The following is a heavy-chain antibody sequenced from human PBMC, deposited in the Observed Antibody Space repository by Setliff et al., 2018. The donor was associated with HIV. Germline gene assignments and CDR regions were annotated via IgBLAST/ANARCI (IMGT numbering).Heavy chain of an antibody. Sequence: SETLSLTCTVSGGSISTGVYYWSWIRQPADKALEWIGRISASGSTNYNPSLESRVTLSIDTSNNQFSLKLTSVTAADTAVYYCARGLSFYDPGGFDYWGQGTLVTV. V-gene: IGHV4-61*02. CDR2: ISASGST. CDR1: GGSISTGVYY. D-gene: IGHD3-22*01. J-gene: IGHJ4*02. CDR3: ARGLSFYDPGGFDY.